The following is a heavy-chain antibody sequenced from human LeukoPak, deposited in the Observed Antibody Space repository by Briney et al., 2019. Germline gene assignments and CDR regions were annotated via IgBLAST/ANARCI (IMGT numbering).Heavy chain of an antibody. J-gene: IGHJ3*02. CDR3: ARDGHSSGYYQTDAFHI. V-gene: IGHV1-18*01. CDR1: GYTFTSYG. Sequence: ASVTVSCKASGYTFTSYGISWVRQAPGQGLEWMGWISAYNNGYTNHTQKLQGRLTMTTDTSTSTAYMELRSLRSDDTAVYYCARDGHSSGYYQTDAFHIWGQGTMVTVSS. CDR2: ISAYNNGYT. D-gene: IGHD3-22*01.